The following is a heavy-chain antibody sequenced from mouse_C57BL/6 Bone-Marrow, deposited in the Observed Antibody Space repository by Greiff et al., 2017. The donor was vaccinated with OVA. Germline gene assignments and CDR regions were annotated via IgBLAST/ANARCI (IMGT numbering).Heavy chain of an antibody. D-gene: IGHD1-1*01. Sequence: VQLQQSGAELVRPGASVKLSCKASGFNIKDYYMHWVKQRTEQGLEWIGRIDPEDGDTKYAAKFQGKATITADTSSNTAYLQLSSLTSDDSAVYYCASITTVVRYAMDGWGQGPSVTVAT. J-gene: IGHJ4*01. CDR3: ASITTVVRYAMDG. CDR1: GFNIKDYY. CDR2: IDPEDGDT. V-gene: IGHV14-2*01.